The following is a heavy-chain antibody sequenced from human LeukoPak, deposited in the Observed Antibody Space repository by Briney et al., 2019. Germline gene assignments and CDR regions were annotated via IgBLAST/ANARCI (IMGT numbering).Heavy chain of an antibody. V-gene: IGHV3-30*03. CDR2: ISYDGSNK. Sequence: PGGSLRLSCAASGFTFSDYGIHWVRQAPGKGLEWVAVISYDGSNKYYADSVKGRFTISRDNSKNTLYLQMNSLRAEDTAVYYCCVGATRGDYFDYWGQGTLVTVSS. CDR3: CVGATRGDYFDY. D-gene: IGHD1-26*01. J-gene: IGHJ4*02. CDR1: GFTFSDYG.